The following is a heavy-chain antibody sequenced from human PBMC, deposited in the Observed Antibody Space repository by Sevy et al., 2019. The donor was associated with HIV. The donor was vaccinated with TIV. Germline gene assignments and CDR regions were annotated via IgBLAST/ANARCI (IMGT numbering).Heavy chain of an antibody. CDR1: GFTFSDYA. Sequence: GGSLRLSCAASGFTFSDYAMHWVRQVPGKGLEWVSGISWNSGAMGYADSVQGRFTISRDNAKNSLYLQMNSVRAEDTALYDYGRALGYCVINSCYGGAVNAFDLWGQGTMVTVSS. V-gene: IGHV3-9*01. CDR3: GRALGYCVINSCYGGAVNAFDL. CDR2: ISWNSGAM. D-gene: IGHD2-2*01. J-gene: IGHJ3*01.